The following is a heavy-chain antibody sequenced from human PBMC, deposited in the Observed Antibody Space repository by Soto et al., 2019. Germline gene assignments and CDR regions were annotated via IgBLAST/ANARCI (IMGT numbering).Heavy chain of an antibody. J-gene: IGHJ3*02. V-gene: IGHV3-23*01. CDR1: GFTFSTYA. CDR3: AHPRGYGVFDAYDI. CDR2: INGNGDST. Sequence: EAQLLEFGGGLVQPGGSLRLSCAASGFTFSTYAMSWVRQAPGKGLEWVSAINGNGDSTYYADSVKGRFVISRDNSMNMLYLQMNALRTEDTAVYYCAHPRGYGVFDAYDIWGQGTMVTVSS. D-gene: IGHD2-8*01.